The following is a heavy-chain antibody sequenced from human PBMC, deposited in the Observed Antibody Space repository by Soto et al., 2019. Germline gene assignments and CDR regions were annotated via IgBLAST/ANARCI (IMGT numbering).Heavy chain of an antibody. CDR3: ARDQGTYGTSSHY. V-gene: IGHV1-18*01. D-gene: IGHD3-16*01. Sequence: ASVKVSCKASGYIFTSYGINWARQAPGQGLEWMGWISVYNGHTKYAHKFQDRVTMSTDTSASTAYMEVRSLRSDDTAVYYCARDQGTYGTSSHYWGQGTLVTVSS. CDR1: GYIFTSYG. CDR2: ISVYNGHT. J-gene: IGHJ4*02.